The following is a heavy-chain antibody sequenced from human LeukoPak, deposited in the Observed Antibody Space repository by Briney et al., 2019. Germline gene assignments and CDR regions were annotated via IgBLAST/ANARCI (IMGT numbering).Heavy chain of an antibody. Sequence: GGSLRLSCAASGFTFSSYGMHWVRQAPGKGLEWVAVISYDGSNKYYADSVKGRFTISRDNSKNTLYLQMNSLRAEDTAVFYCAKGYSSGWYFAFDIWGQGTMVTVSS. CDR1: GFTFSSYG. CDR2: ISYDGSNK. V-gene: IGHV3-30*18. CDR3: AKGYSSGWYFAFDI. J-gene: IGHJ3*02. D-gene: IGHD6-19*01.